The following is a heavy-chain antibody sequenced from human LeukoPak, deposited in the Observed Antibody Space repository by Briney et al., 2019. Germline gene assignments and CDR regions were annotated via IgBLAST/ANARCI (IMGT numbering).Heavy chain of an antibody. V-gene: IGHV3-23*01. Sequence: GGSLRLSCAASGFTFSSYAMRWVRQAPGKGLEWVSAISGSGGSTYYADSVKGRFTISRDNSKNTLYLQMNSLRAEDTAVYYCAKDSQLVFGYFDYWGQGTLVTVSS. J-gene: IGHJ4*02. CDR2: ISGSGGST. D-gene: IGHD6-13*01. CDR1: GFTFSSYA. CDR3: AKDSQLVFGYFDY.